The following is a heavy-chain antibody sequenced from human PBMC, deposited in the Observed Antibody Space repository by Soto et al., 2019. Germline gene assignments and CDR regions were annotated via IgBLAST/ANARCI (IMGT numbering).Heavy chain of an antibody. CDR3: ATKVPGSTTRPDYWYFDL. J-gene: IGHJ2*01. Sequence: EVQLLESGGGLVQPGGSLRLSCAASGFTFISYAMNWVRQAPGKGLQWVSAISGGGDATFYADSVKGRFTISRDNSRTTVTLQMNSLGADDTAVYYCATKVPGSTTRPDYWYFDLWGRGTLVTVSS. V-gene: IGHV3-23*01. CDR2: ISGGGDAT. D-gene: IGHD3-10*01. CDR1: GFTFISYA.